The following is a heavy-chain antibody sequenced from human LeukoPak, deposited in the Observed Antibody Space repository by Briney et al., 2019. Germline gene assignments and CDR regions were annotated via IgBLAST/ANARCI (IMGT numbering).Heavy chain of an antibody. CDR3: ARGKACNDAGCHNWFDP. V-gene: IGHV1-8*01. CDR2: MNPKSGST. J-gene: IGHJ5*02. D-gene: IGHD2/OR15-2a*01. Sequence: ASVKVSCKASGYTFTSYDINWVRQATGQGGEGMGWMNPKSGSTGYGKRFQGRVTMTRNTSITTAYMELSSLRSEDTAVYYCARGKACNDAGCHNWFDPWGQGTLVTVSS. CDR1: GYTFTSYD.